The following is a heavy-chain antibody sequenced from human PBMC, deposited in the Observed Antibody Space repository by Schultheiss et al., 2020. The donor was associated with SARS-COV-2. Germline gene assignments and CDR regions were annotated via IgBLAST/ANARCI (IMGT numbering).Heavy chain of an antibody. J-gene: IGHJ6*02. CDR2: INPNSGGT. CDR1: GYTFTGYY. V-gene: IGHV1-2*02. CDR3: ARTVWGAAAEYYYYGMDV. Sequence: ASVKVSCKASGYTFTGYYMHWVRQAPGQGLEWMGWINPNSGGTNYAQKFQGRVTMTRDTSISTAYMELSRLRSDDTAVYYCARTVWGAAAEYYYYGMDVWGQGTTVTVSS. D-gene: IGHD6-13*01.